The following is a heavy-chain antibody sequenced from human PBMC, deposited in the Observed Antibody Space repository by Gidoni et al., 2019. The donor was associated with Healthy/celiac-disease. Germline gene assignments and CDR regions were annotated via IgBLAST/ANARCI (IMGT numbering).Heavy chain of an antibody. Sequence: QVQLVQSGAAVKKPGSSVKVSCKASGGTFSRYALSWVGQAPGQRLEWMGGIIPIFGTANYAQKFQGRVTITADESTSTAYMELSSLRSEDTAVYYCAREEVSVVVPAATSTYYYYGMDVWGQGTTVTVSS. J-gene: IGHJ6*02. CDR2: IIPIFGTA. CDR1: GGTFSRYA. D-gene: IGHD2-2*01. V-gene: IGHV1-69*01. CDR3: AREEVSVVVPAATSTYYYYGMDV.